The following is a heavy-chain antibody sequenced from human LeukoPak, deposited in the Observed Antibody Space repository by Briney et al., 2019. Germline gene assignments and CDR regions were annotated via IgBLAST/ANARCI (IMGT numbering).Heavy chain of an antibody. V-gene: IGHV4-4*09. CDR2: IYTSGST. CDR1: GGSISSYY. CDR3: ARHRLRKFYFDY. J-gene: IGHJ4*02. Sequence: SETLSLTCTVSGGSISSYYWSWIRQPPGKGLEWIGYIYTSGSTNYNPSLKSRVTISVDTSKNQFSLKLSSVTAADTAVYYCARHRLRKFYFDYWGQGTLVTVSS.